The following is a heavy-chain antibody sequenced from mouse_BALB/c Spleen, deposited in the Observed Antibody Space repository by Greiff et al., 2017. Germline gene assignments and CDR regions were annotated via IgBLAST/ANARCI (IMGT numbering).Heavy chain of an antibody. CDR1: GYTFTSYW. D-gene: IGHD2-4*01. J-gene: IGHJ3*01. CDR2: IYPGDGDT. V-gene: IGHV1-87*01. Sequence: QVQLQQSGAELARPGASVKLSCKASGYTFTSYWMQWVKQRPGQGLEWIGAIYPGDGDTRYTQKFKGKATLTADKSSSTAYMQLSSLASEDSAVYYCARSLNYDWLAYWGQGTLVTVSA. CDR3: ARSLNYDWLAY.